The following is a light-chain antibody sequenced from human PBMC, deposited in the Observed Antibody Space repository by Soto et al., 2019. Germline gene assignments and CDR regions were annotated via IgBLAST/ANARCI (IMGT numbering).Light chain of an antibody. CDR1: SSDVGVYNY. Sequence: QSVLTQPASVSGSPGQSITISCTGTSSDVGVYNYVSWYQQHPGKAPKLMISEVSNRPSGVSNRFSGSKSGNTASLTISGLQAEDEADYYCSSYASSSTLVVFGGGTKPPS. V-gene: IGLV2-14*01. J-gene: IGLJ2*01. CDR2: EVS. CDR3: SSYASSSTLVV.